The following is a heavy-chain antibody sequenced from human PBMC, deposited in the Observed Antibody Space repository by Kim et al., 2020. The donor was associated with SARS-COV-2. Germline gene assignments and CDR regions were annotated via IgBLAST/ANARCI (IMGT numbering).Heavy chain of an antibody. J-gene: IGHJ5*02. Sequence: SETLSLTCTVSGGSISSSSYYWGWIRQPPGKGLEWIGSIYYSGSTYYNPSLKSRVTITVDTSKNQFSLKLSSVTAADTAVYYCATGGGYKFDPCGQGTLVSVSS. CDR1: GGSISSSSYY. CDR3: ATGGGYKFDP. D-gene: IGHD3-22*01. CDR2: IYYSGST. V-gene: IGHV4-39*01.